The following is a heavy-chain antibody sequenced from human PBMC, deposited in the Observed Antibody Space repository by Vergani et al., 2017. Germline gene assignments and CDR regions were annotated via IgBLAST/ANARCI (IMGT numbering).Heavy chain of an antibody. V-gene: IGHV4-34*01. Sequence: QVQLQQWGGGLLKPSETLSLTCVMTGGSFTSYHWTWIRQSPGEGLEWVGDIDHTGRPDYNPSLKSRLTMSVDKSRNQFSLTLNSVTATDTAIYFCARVNTETTGHLYYYYYMDVWGQGTAGTVS. CDR3: ARVNTETTGHLYYYYYMDV. D-gene: IGHD4-11*01. CDR2: IDHTGRP. J-gene: IGHJ6*03. CDR1: GGSFTSYH.